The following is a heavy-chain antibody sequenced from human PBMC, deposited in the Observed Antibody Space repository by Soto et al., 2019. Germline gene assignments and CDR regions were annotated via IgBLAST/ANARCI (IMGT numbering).Heavy chain of an antibody. J-gene: IGHJ4*02. V-gene: IGHV4-31*03. D-gene: IGHD3-10*01. CDR2: LYYSGST. Sequence: QVQLQESGPGLVKPSQTLSLTCTVSGGSISSGGYYWSWIRQHPGKGLEWIGYLYYSGSTYYNPSIKSRVTISVDTSKNQFSLKLSSVTAADTAVYYCARGKYYGSGREVDYWGQGTLVTVSS. CDR1: GGSISSGGYY. CDR3: ARGKYYGSGREVDY.